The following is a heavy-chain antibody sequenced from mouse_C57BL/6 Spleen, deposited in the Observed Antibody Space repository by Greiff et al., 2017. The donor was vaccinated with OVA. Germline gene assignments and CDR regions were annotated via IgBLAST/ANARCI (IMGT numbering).Heavy chain of an antibody. CDR1: GYTFTSYW. CDR3: AREGLGRFAY. V-gene: IGHV1-61*01. CDR2: IYPSDSET. Sequence: QVQLKQPGAELVRPGSSVKLSCKASGYTFTSYWMDWVKQRPGQGLEWIGNIYPSDSETHYNQKFKDKATLTVDKSSSTAYMQLSSLTSEDSAVYYCAREGLGRFAYWGQGTLVTVSA. J-gene: IGHJ3*01. D-gene: IGHD4-1*01.